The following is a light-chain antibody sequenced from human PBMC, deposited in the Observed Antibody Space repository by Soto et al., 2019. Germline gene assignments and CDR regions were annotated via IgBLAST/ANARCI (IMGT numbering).Light chain of an antibody. J-gene: IGKJ1*01. V-gene: IGKV1-5*03. CDR3: QQYVRSPWT. CDR1: QSISSW. CDR2: KAS. Sequence: DIQMTQSPSTLSASVGDRVTITCRASQSISSWLAWYQQKPGKAPKLLIYKASSLESGIPARFSGSGSGTDFTLTISRLEPEDFAAYYCQQYVRSPWTFGQGTKVDIK.